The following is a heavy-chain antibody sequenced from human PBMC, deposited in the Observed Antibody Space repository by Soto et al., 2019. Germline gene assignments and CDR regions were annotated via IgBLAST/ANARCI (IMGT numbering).Heavy chain of an antibody. J-gene: IGHJ4*02. CDR1: GFTFNIYG. CDR3: AKDQASGQGSFDS. Sequence: GGSLRLSCAASGFTFNIYGMHWVRQAPDKGLEWVALISYDGSNQYYADSVKGRFTISRDNSKDTLFLQMNSLRADDTAVYYCAKDQASGQGSFDSWGQGTLVTVSS. CDR2: ISYDGSNQ. V-gene: IGHV3-30*18.